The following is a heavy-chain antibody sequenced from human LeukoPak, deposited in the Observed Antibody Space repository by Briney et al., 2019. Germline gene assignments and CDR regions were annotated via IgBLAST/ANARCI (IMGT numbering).Heavy chain of an antibody. CDR3: ARAQLLLWFGESPYFDY. Sequence: ASVKVSCKASGYTFIGYYMHWVRQAPGQGLEWMGWINPNSGGTNYAQKFQGRVTMTRDTSISTAYMELSRLRSDDTAVYYCARAQLLLWFGESPYFDYWGQGTLVTVSS. CDR1: GYTFIGYY. V-gene: IGHV1-2*02. D-gene: IGHD3-10*01. CDR2: INPNSGGT. J-gene: IGHJ4*02.